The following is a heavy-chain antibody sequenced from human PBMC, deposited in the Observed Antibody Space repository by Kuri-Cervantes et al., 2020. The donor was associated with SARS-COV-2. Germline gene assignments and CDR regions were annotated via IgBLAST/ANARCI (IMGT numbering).Heavy chain of an antibody. Sequence: GGSLRLSCAASGFTFSSYAMHWVRQAPGKGLEWVAVISYDGSNKYYADSVKGRFTISRDNSKNTLYLQMNSLRAEDTAVYYCARSGGPGGIQLWLVPLDYWGQGTPVTVSS. CDR3: ARSGGPGGIQLWLVPLDY. CDR2: ISYDGSNK. V-gene: IGHV3-30*04. J-gene: IGHJ4*02. CDR1: GFTFSSYA. D-gene: IGHD5-18*01.